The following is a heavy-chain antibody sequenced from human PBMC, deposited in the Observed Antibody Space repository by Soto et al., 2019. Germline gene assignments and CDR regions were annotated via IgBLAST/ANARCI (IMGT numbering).Heavy chain of an antibody. Sequence: QVQLVQSGGEVKKPGATVKVSCKASGYIVTSFGINWVRQAPGQGLEWMGCISEYGDSNYSEKLQDRVSLTTDTNTNTAYMELRSLGSDDTGVYYCARGGGAYDVWGQGIKITVSS. J-gene: IGHJ3*01. CDR3: ARGGGAYDV. V-gene: IGHV1-18*01. CDR2: ISEYGDS. CDR1: GYIVTSFG.